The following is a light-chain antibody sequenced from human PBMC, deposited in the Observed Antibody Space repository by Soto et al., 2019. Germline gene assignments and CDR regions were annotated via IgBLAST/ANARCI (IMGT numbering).Light chain of an antibody. J-gene: IGKJ1*01. CDR1: KSVSSSY. Sequence: EIVLTQSPGTLSLSPGERATLSCRASKSVSSSYLAWYQQKPGQAPRLLIYGASSRATGIPDRFSGSGSGTDCTLTISRLEPEDFALYYCQQYGSSPPTFGKGTKVEIK. CDR3: QQYGSSPPT. CDR2: GAS. V-gene: IGKV3-20*01.